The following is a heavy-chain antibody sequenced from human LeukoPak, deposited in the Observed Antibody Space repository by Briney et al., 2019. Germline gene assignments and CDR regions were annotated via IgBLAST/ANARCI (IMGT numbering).Heavy chain of an antibody. CDR2: ISSSSSTI. Sequence: GGSLRLSCAASGFTFSSYSMNWVRQAPGKGLEWVSYISSSSSTIYYADSVKGRFTISRDNAKNSLYLQMNSLRAEDTAVYYCARDSSSWNSPFDYWGQGTLVTVSS. CDR3: ARDSSSWNSPFDY. D-gene: IGHD6-13*01. CDR1: GFTFSSYS. V-gene: IGHV3-48*01. J-gene: IGHJ4*02.